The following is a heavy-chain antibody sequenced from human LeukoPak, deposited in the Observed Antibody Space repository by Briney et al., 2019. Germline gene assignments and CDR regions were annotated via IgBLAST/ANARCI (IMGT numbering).Heavy chain of an antibody. J-gene: IGHJ4*02. CDR1: GFTFSDYY. CDR2: ISSSGSAI. V-gene: IGHV3-11*01. Sequence: GGSLRLSCAASGFTFSDYYMSWLRQAPGKGLEWISYISSSGSAIYYTDSVKGRFTISRDNAKNSLYLQMNSLRAEDTAVYYCARGYTNYPFDYWGQGTLVTVSS. D-gene: IGHD2-8*01. CDR3: ARGYTNYPFDY.